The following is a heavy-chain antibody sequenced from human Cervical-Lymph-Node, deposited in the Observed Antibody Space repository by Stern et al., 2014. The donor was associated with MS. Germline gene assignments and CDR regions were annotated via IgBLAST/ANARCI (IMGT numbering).Heavy chain of an antibody. J-gene: IGHJ1*01. CDR2: MFYSGTT. CDR3: ARHLAGDYDYWSGSPMPPEH. D-gene: IGHD3-3*01. V-gene: IGHV4-39*01. Sequence: QLQLQESGPGLVKPSETLSLTCTVSGGTISSSGYFWGWIRQPPGKGLEWIGSMFYSGTTYHNPSFKSRATISVDTSKKQISPKLSSVTAADTAVYYCARHLAGDYDYWSGSPMPPEHWGQGTLVTVSS. CDR1: GGTISSSGYF.